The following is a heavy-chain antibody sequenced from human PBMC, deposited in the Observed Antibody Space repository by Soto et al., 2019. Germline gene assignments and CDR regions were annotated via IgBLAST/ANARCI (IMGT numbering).Heavy chain of an antibody. CDR3: ARAGLYYYRGDYRFDI. CDR1: GYTFTSYA. J-gene: IGHJ3*02. V-gene: IGHV1-3*01. D-gene: IGHD4-17*01. Sequence: ASVKVSCKASGYTFTSYAMHWVRPAPGQRLEWMGWINAGNGNTKYSQKFQGRVTITRDTSASTAYMELSSLRSEDTAAYYCARAGLYYYRGDYRFDIWGQGPMAT. CDR2: INAGNGNT.